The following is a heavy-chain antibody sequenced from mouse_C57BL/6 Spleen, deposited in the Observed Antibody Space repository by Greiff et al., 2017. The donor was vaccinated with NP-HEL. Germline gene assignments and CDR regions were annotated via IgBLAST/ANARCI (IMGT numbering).Heavy chain of an antibody. J-gene: IGHJ2*01. CDR2: IHPNSGST. CDR3: ARSGAVGFHFDY. CDR1: GYTFTSYW. Sequence: QVQLQQPGAELVKPGASVKLSCKASGYTFTSYWMHWVKQRPGQGLEWIGMIHPNSGSTNYNEKFKSKATLTVDKSSSTAYMQLSSLTSEDSAVYYCARSGAVGFHFDYWGQGTTLTVSS. V-gene: IGHV1-64*01. D-gene: IGHD1-1*02.